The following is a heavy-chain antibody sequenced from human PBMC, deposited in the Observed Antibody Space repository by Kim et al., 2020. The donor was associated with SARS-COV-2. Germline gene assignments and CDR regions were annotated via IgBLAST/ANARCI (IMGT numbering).Heavy chain of an antibody. CDR3: AGHRLGGVIGDFDY. D-gene: IGHD3-16*02. J-gene: IGHJ4*01. V-gene: IGHV4-59*08. Sequence: SETLSLTCTVSGGSISSYYWSWIRQPPRKGLEWIGYIYYSGSTNYNPSLKTRVTISVDTSKNQFSLKLSSVTAADTAVSYCAGHRLGGVIGDFDYWVHGT. CDR1: GGSISSYY. CDR2: IYYSGST.